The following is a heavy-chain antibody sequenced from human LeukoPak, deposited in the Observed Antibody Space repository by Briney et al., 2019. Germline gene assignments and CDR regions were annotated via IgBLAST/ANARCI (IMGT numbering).Heavy chain of an antibody. CDR1: AGSISTFS. V-gene: IGHV4-59*08. CDR2: MSDTGSP. Sequence: SETLSLTCSVSAGSISTFSWSWIRHPPRQGLGRIGYMSDTGSPTYNPSLKSRVTISVDPSRNQSSLKLSSVTAADTAVYYCARLILGWLDHFDSWGQGALVTVSS. CDR3: ARLILGWLDHFDS. J-gene: IGHJ4*02. D-gene: IGHD3/OR15-3a*01.